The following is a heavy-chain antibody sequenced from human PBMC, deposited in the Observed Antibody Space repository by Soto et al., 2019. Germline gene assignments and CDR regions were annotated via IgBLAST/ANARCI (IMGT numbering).Heavy chain of an antibody. V-gene: IGHV3-23*01. CDR3: AKRVPYYFDF. CDR1: GFIFSSFA. J-gene: IGHJ4*02. CDR2: ISTSGGGT. Sequence: EVQLLASGGGLVQPGGSLRLSCAASGFIFSSFAMSWVRQTPGKGLEWVSTISTSGGGTYYADSVKGRFTISRDNSKNTRYLQMNSLRVEDTAVYYCAKRVPYYFDFWGQGTLVTVYS.